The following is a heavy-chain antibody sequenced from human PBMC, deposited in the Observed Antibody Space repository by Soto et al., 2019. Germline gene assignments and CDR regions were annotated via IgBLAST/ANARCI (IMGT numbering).Heavy chain of an antibody. CDR2: ISGNSGSI. V-gene: IGHV3-9*01. CDR3: ALAAIPMVRGVISYDGMTF. Sequence: EVQLVESGGGLVQPGRSLRLSCAASGFIFDDYAMHWVRQAPGKGLEWVSGISGNSGSIGYADSVKGRFSISRDNANISLYLQINRLRAEHAPLYCCALAAIPMVRGVISYDGMTFWCPGATVTASS. D-gene: IGHD3-10*01. J-gene: IGHJ6*02. CDR1: GFIFDDYA.